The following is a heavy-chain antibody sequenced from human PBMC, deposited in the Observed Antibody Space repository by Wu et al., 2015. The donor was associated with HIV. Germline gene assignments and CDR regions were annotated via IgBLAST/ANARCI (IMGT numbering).Heavy chain of an antibody. Sequence: QFQLVQSGAEVKKPGSSVKISCKASGDHFISYTISWVRQAPGQGLEWMGGLIPLFGTTIYAQKFQGRVAITTDRSSLTAYMELSSLRSEDTAIYYCARGRYSGYDSPRVYYYYMDVWGLGTTVIVSS. CDR2: LIPLFGTT. V-gene: IGHV1-69*05. D-gene: IGHD5-12*01. CDR1: GDHFISYT. CDR3: ARGRYSGYDSPRVYYYYMDV. J-gene: IGHJ6*03.